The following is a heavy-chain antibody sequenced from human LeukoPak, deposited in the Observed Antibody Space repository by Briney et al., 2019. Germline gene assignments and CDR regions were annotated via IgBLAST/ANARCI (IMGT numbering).Heavy chain of an antibody. J-gene: IGHJ4*02. CDR1: GFTFSSYW. D-gene: IGHD3-22*01. CDR3: AKDRPDYYDSSGYWEFDY. CDR2: IKQDGSEK. V-gene: IGHV3-7*03. Sequence: PGGSLRLSCAASGFTFSSYWMSWVRQAPGKGLEWVANIKQDGSEKYYVDSVKGRFTISRDNAKNSLYLQMNSLRAEDTAVYYCAKDRPDYYDSSGYWEFDYWGQGTLVTVSS.